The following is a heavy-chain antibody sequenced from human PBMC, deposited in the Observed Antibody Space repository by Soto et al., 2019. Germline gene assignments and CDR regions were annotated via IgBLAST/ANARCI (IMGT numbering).Heavy chain of an antibody. V-gene: IGHV1-69*13. D-gene: IGHD3-16*01. CDR2: IIPIFGTA. J-gene: IGHJ6*02. Sequence: ASVKVSCKASGGTFSSYAISWVRQAPGQGLEWMGGIIPIFGTANYAQKFQGRVTITADESTSTAYMELSSLRSEDTAVYYCARDLPNTFYYYGMDVWGQGTTVTVSS. CDR1: GGTFSSYA. CDR3: ARDLPNTFYYYGMDV.